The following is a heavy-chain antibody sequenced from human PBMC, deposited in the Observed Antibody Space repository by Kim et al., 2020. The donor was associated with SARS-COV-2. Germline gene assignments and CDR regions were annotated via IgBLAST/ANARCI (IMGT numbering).Heavy chain of an antibody. CDR3: ARNEDY. CDR2: IDADNGNT. CDR1: GYTFTSYA. J-gene: IGHJ4*02. Sequence: ASVKVSCKASGYTFTSYAFHWVRQAPGQRLEWMGWIDADNGNTKYSQKFQGRVTITRDTSASTAYMEMSSLRSEDTAVYYCARNEDYWGQGTLVTVSS. V-gene: IGHV1-3*01.